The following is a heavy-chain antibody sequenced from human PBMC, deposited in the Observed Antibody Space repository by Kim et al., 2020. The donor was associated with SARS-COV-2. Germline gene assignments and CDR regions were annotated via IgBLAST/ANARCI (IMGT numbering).Heavy chain of an antibody. D-gene: IGHD3-10*01. CDR2: ISSSSYT. Sequence: GGSLRLSCAASGFTFSDYYMSWIRQAPGKGLEWVSYISSSSYTNYADSVKGRFTISRDNAKNSLYLQMNRLRAEDTAVYYCARTVMVRGVICWFDPWGQGTLVTVSS. J-gene: IGHJ5*02. CDR3: ARTVMVRGVICWFDP. V-gene: IGHV3-11*03. CDR1: GFTFSDYY.